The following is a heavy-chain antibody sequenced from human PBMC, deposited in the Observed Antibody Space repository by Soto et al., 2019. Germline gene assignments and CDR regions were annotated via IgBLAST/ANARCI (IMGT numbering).Heavy chain of an antibody. J-gene: IGHJ6*03. CDR2: IYYSGSS. V-gene: IGHV4-39*01. CDR3: ATITRAYYMDV. Sequence: SSETLSLTCSVSGGSITSSSYYWGWIRQPPGKGLEWIGSIYYSGSSYYNPSLKSRVTLPVDTSENQFSLRLSSVTAADTAVYYCATITRAYYMDVWGKGTTVTVSS. D-gene: IGHD3-10*01. CDR1: GGSITSSSYY.